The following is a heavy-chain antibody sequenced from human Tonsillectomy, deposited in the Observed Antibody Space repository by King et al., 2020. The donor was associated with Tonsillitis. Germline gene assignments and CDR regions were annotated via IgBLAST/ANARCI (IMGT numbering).Heavy chain of an antibody. CDR1: GRSISSYY. V-gene: IGHV4-59*01. CDR2: IYYIGST. CDR3: AAQTYYDFWSGYNFDY. J-gene: IGHJ4*02. D-gene: IGHD3-3*01. Sequence: QLQESGPGLLKPSETLSLTCTVSGRSISSYYWSRIRQPPGKGLEWIGCIYYIGSTNYNPSLKSRVTISVDTSKNQISLKLSSVTAADTALYYCAAQTYYDFWSGYNFDYWGQGTLVTVSS.